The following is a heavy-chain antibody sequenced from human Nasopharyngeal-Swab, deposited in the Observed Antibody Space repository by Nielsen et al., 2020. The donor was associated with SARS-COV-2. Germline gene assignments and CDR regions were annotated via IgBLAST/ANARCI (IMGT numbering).Heavy chain of an antibody. Sequence: SETLSLTCTVSGGSISSYYWSWIRQPPGKGLEWIGYIYYSGSTYYNPSLKSRVTISVDTSKYQFSLKLSSVTAADTAVYYCARARITMIVVVDAFDIWGQGTMVTVSS. CDR2: IYYSGST. V-gene: IGHV4-59*06. CDR1: GGSISSYY. D-gene: IGHD3-22*01. J-gene: IGHJ3*02. CDR3: ARARITMIVVVDAFDI.